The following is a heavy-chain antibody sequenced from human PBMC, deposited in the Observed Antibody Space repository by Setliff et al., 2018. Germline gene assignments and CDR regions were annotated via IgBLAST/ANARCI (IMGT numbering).Heavy chain of an antibody. CDR1: GVSVTSSY. CDR2: IYSNENT. Sequence: SETLSLTCNVSGVSVTSSYWSWMRQPAGKGLEWIGRIYSNENTNYNPSLKSRVTMSVDKSKNQFSLKLKSVTAADTAVYYCARERYFDWFFEDWGQGTLVTVSS. D-gene: IGHD3-9*01. CDR3: ARERYFDWFFED. V-gene: IGHV4-4*07. J-gene: IGHJ4*02.